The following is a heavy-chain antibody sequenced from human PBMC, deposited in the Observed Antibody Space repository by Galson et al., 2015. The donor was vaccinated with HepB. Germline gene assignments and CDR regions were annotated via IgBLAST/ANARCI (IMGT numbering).Heavy chain of an antibody. D-gene: IGHD2-2*01. CDR2: INPNSGGT. CDR3: ARPAGVVPAPPDY. V-gene: IGHV1-2*02. J-gene: IGHJ4*02. CDR1: GHTFTGYY. Sequence: SVKVSCKASGHTFTGYYMHWVRQAPGQGLEWMGWINPNSGGTNYAQKFQGRVTMTRDTPISTAYMELSRLRSDDTAVYYCARPAGVVPAPPDYWGQGTLVTVSS.